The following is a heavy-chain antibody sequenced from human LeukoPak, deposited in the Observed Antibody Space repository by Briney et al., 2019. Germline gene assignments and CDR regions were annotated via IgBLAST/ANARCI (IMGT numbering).Heavy chain of an antibody. J-gene: IGHJ4*02. CDR1: GFTFSSYW. Sequence: GGSLRLSCAASGFTFSSYWMSWVRQAPGKGLEWVANIKQDGSEKHYVDSVKGRFTISRDNAKNSLYLQMNSLRAEDTAVYYCVSSSGWYDLHYWGQGTLVTVSS. D-gene: IGHD6-19*01. CDR2: IKQDGSEK. CDR3: VSSSGWYDLHY. V-gene: IGHV3-7*01.